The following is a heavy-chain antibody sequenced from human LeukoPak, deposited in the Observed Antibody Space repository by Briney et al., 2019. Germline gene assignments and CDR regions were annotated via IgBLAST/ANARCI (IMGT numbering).Heavy chain of an antibody. V-gene: IGHV4-59*01. Sequence: PSETLSLTCTVSGGSISSYYWSWIRQPPGKGLEWIGYIYYSGSTNYNPPLKSRVTISVDTSKNQFSLKLSSVTAADTAVYYCARGYRSGPNYYYYGMDVWGQGTTVTVSS. CDR1: GGSISSYY. CDR2: IYYSGST. CDR3: ARGYRSGPNYYYYGMDV. D-gene: IGHD6-19*01. J-gene: IGHJ6*02.